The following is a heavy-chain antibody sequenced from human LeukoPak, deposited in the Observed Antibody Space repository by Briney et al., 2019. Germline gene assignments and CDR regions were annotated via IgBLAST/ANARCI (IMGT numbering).Heavy chain of an antibody. CDR2: IYYSGST. J-gene: IGHJ4*02. CDR1: GGSVSSSSYY. V-gene: IGHV4-39*01. Sequence: PSETLSLTCTVSGGSVSSSSYYWGWIRQPPGKGLEWIGSIYYSGSTYYNPSLKSRVTVSVDTSKNQFSLKLTSVTAANTAVFYCARQGCSSADCYRPWDYWGQGTLVTVFS. D-gene: IGHD2-2*02. CDR3: ARQGCSSADCYRPWDY.